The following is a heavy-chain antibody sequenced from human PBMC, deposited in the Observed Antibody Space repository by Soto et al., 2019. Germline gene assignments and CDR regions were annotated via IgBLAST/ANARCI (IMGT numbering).Heavy chain of an antibody. D-gene: IGHD5-18*01. CDR2: TYYRSKWYN. Sequence: SQTLSLTCAISGDSVSSNSAAWNWIRQSPSRGLEWLGRTYYRSKWYNDYAVSVKSRITINPDTSKNQFSLQLNSVTPEYSAVYYCARGGYSYCSYAFDIWGQGTMVTVSS. CDR1: GDSVSSNSAA. J-gene: IGHJ3*02. CDR3: ARGGYSYCSYAFDI. V-gene: IGHV6-1*01.